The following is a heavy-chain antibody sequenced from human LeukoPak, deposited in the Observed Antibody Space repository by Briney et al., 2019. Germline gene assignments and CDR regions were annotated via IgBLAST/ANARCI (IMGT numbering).Heavy chain of an antibody. Sequence: GASVKVSCKASGYTFTSYGISWVRQAPGQGLEWMGWISAYNGNTNYAQKLQGRVTMTTDTSTSTDYMELRSLRSDDTAVYYCARDVPMYSGSYPFIDYWGQGTLVTVSS. CDR2: ISAYNGNT. J-gene: IGHJ4*02. CDR1: GYTFTSYG. V-gene: IGHV1-18*01. CDR3: ARDVPMYSGSYPFIDY. D-gene: IGHD1-26*01.